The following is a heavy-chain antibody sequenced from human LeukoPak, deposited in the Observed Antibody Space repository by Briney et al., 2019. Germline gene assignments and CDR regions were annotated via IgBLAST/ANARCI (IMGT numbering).Heavy chain of an antibody. CDR1: GFTFSSYW. Sequence: GGSLRLSCEASGFTFSSYWMSWVRQAPGKGLEWVANIKQDGSEKYYVDSVKGRFTISRDNAKNSLYLQMNSLRAEDTAVYYCARASGDIVETATMGSYWGQGTLVTVSS. CDR3: ARASGDIVETATMGSY. V-gene: IGHV3-7*01. CDR2: IKQDGSEK. D-gene: IGHD5-18*01. J-gene: IGHJ4*02.